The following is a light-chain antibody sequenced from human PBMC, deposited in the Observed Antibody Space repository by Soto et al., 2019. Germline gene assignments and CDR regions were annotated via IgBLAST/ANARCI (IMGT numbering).Light chain of an antibody. CDR3: SSYTTSITYV. CDR2: DVS. J-gene: IGLJ1*01. Sequence: QSALTQPASVSGSPGQSITISCSGTSSDIGVYNHVAWYQQHPGKAPKLMIYDVSNRPSGVSNRFSGSKSGNTASLTISGLQAEDEADYYCSSYTTSITYVFGTGTKLTVL. CDR1: SSDIGVYNH. V-gene: IGLV2-14*01.